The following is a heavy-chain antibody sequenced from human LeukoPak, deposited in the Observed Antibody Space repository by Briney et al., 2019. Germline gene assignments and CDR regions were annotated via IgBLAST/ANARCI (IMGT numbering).Heavy chain of an antibody. D-gene: IGHD3-10*01. CDR2: IYTSGST. CDR3: ARDINYYGSGSPDAARFDP. Sequence: PSETLSLTCTVSGGSISSYYWSWIRQPAGKGLEWIGRIYTSGSTNYNPSLKSRVTMSVDTSKNQFSLKLSSVTAADTAVYYCARDINYYGSGSPDAARFDPWGQGTLVTVSS. CDR1: GGSISSYY. J-gene: IGHJ5*02. V-gene: IGHV4-4*07.